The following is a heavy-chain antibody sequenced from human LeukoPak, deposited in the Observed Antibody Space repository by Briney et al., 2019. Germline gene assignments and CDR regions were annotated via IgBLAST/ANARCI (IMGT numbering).Heavy chain of an antibody. CDR2: IKSKSDGGTI. J-gene: IGHJ4*02. CDR1: GFTFRDFR. Sequence: PGGSLRLSCVASGFTFRDFRMSWVRQAPGKGMEWVARIKSKSDGGTIDYAAPVKGRFTISRDDSKNTLYLEMNSLKTEDTAVYYCSTDPRDWGQGTLVTVSS. V-gene: IGHV3-15*01. CDR3: STDPRD.